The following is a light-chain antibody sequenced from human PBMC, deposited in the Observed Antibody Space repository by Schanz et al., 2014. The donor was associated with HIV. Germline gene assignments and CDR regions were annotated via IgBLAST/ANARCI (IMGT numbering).Light chain of an antibody. CDR1: SPNLGSNS. Sequence: QSVLTQPPSASGTPGQRVTMSCSGSSPNLGSNSVNWYQHLPGTAPKLLIYSNNQRSSGVPDRFSASKSGSSASLAISGLQSEDEADYYCAAWDVNLNGPVFGGGTKLTVL. CDR2: SNN. V-gene: IGLV1-44*01. J-gene: IGLJ2*01. CDR3: AAWDVNLNGPV.